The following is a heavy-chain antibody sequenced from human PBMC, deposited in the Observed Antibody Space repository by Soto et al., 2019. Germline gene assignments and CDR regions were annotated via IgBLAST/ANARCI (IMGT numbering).Heavy chain of an antibody. CDR1: GFNLNTYG. D-gene: IGHD3-16*01. V-gene: IGHV3-30*03. Sequence: PGGSPRLSCVASGFNLNTYGIYWVRQAPGKGLQWVAQILYDGSKKHYADSVRGRFTITRDNSKNTVYLQMDSLRVDDTAMYYCVRDLALTEDYWGQGTLFTVSS. J-gene: IGHJ4*02. CDR3: VRDLALTEDY. CDR2: ILYDGSKK.